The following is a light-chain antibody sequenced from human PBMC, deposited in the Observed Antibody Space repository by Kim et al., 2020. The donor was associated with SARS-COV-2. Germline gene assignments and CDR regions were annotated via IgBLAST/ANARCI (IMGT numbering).Light chain of an antibody. Sequence: GHSVTITCTGTSRDIGSYHRVSWYRQPPGSAPKLIIFDVTERPSGVPDRFSGSKSDTTASLTISGLQPEDEADYYCSSYTLRTTWVFGGGTQLTVL. J-gene: IGLJ3*02. V-gene: IGLV2-18*02. CDR2: DVT. CDR3: SSYTLRTTWV. CDR1: SRDIGSYHR.